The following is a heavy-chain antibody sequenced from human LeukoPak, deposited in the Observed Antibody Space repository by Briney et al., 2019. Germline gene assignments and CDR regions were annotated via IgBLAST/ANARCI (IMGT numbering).Heavy chain of an antibody. CDR1: GFTFSSYA. CDR2: ISGSGGST. Sequence: GGSLRPSCAASGFTFSSYAMSWVRQAPGKGLEWVSAISGSGGSTYYADSVKGRFTISRDNSKNTLYLQMNSLRAEDTAVYYCARTSYGDDGGFDYWGQGTLVTGPS. V-gene: IGHV3-23*01. D-gene: IGHD4-17*01. J-gene: IGHJ4*02. CDR3: ARTSYGDDGGFDY.